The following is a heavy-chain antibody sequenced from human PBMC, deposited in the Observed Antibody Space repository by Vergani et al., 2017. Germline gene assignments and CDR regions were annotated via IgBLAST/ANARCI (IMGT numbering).Heavy chain of an antibody. CDR1: GASIRSSNYY. J-gene: IGHJ5*02. Sequence: QLQLQESCPGLVKPSATLSLTCSVSGASIRSSNYYWGWIRQPPGKGLEWIAGIYYSGRTYYNPSLKSRVTISVDTSKNQFSLKLSSVTAADTAVYFCARHSTVEWLVKLGWIDPWGQGILVTVSS. D-gene: IGHD6-19*01. CDR2: IYYSGRT. CDR3: ARHSTVEWLVKLGWIDP. V-gene: IGHV4-39*01.